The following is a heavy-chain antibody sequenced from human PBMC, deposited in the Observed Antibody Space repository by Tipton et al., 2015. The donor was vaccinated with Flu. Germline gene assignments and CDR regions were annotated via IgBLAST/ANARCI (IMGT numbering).Heavy chain of an antibody. V-gene: IGHV4-4*07. CDR1: GGSISSYY. D-gene: IGHD6-19*01. Sequence: TLSLTCTVSGGSISSYYWSWIRQPAGKGLEWIGRIYTSGSTNYNPSLKSRVTMSVDTSKNQFSLNLSSVTAADTAVYHCARDHRWLRTSANWFDPWGQGTLVTVSS. J-gene: IGHJ5*02. CDR2: IYTSGST. CDR3: ARDHRWLRTSANWFDP.